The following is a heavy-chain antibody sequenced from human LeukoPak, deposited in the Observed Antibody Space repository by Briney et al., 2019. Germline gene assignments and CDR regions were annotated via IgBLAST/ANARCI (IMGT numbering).Heavy chain of an antibody. J-gene: IGHJ2*01. V-gene: IGHV4-39*07. D-gene: IGHD6-13*01. CDR3: ARVSSSWYQDWYFDL. CDR1: GGSISSSSYY. Sequence: SETLSLTCTVSGGSISSSSYYWGWIRQPPGKGLEWIGSIYYSGSTYYNPSLKSRVTISVDTSKNQFSLKLSSVTAADTAVYHCARVSSSWYQDWYFDLWGRGTLVTVSS. CDR2: IYYSGST.